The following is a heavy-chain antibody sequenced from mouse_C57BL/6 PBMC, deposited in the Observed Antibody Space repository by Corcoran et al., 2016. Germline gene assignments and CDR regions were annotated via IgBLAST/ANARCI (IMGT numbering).Heavy chain of an antibody. CDR2: INTYSGVP. CDR1: GYTFTTYG. D-gene: IGHD1-1*01. J-gene: IGHJ4*01. Sequence: QNQLVQSGPELKKPGETVKISCKAAGYTFTTYGMSWVKQAPGKGVKWMGWINTYSGVPTYADDFKGRFAFSLETSASTAYLQINNLKNEDTATYFCARSTVAHYYAMDYWGQGTSVTVSS. V-gene: IGHV9-3*01. CDR3: ARSTVAHYYAMDY.